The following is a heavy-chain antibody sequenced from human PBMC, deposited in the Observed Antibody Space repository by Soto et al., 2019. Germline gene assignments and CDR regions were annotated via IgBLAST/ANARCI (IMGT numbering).Heavy chain of an antibody. V-gene: IGHV5-51*01. CDR3: ARGQPYCSSTSCFRDNYYYGMDV. J-gene: IGHJ6*02. CDR2: IYPGDSDT. CDR1: GYSFTSYW. D-gene: IGHD2-2*01. Sequence: GESLKISCKGSGYSFTSYWIGWVRQMPGKGLEWMGIIYPGDSDTRYSPSFQGQVTISANKSISTAYLQWSSLKASDTAMYYCARGQPYCSSTSCFRDNYYYGMDVWGQGTTVT.